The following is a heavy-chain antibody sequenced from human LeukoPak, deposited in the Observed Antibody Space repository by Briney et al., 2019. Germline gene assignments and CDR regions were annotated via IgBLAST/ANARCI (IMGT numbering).Heavy chain of an antibody. CDR3: ARAGTVSGSYLGHYYFYMAV. CDR1: GYTFTDYY. CDR2: INPYSGGT. Sequence: ASVKVSCKASGYTFTDYYMHWVRQAPGQGLEWMGWINPYSGGTNSVQKFQGRVTMTRDTSISTAYMELSRLTSDDTAVYYCARAGTVSGSYLGHYYFYMAVWGKGTTVTVSS. D-gene: IGHD1-26*01. V-gene: IGHV1-2*02. J-gene: IGHJ6*03.